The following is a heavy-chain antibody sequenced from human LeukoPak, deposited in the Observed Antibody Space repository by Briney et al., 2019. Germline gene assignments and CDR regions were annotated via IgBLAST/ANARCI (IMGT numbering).Heavy chain of an antibody. V-gene: IGHV3-23*01. CDR2: ISGSGGST. CDR1: GFTVSSNY. D-gene: IGHD3-16*02. Sequence: GGSLRLSCAASGFTVSSNYMSWVRQAPGKGLEWVSAISGSGGSTYYADSVKGRFTISRDNSKNTLYLQMNSLRAEDTAVYYCAKAESGLGELSWGQGTLVTVSS. CDR3: AKAESGLGELS. J-gene: IGHJ4*02.